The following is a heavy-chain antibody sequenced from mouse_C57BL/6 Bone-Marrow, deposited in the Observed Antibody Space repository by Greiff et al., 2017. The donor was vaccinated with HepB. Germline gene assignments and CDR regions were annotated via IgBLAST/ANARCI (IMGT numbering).Heavy chain of an antibody. Sequence: VQVVESGAELVRPGASVTLSCKASGYTFTDYEMHWVKQTPVHGLEWIGAIDPETGGTAYNQKFKGKAILTADKSSSTAYMELRSLTSEDSAVYYCTRWIITTVVATGYWGQGTTLTVAS. CDR3: TRWIITTVVATGY. D-gene: IGHD1-1*01. CDR2: IDPETGGT. J-gene: IGHJ2*01. CDR1: GYTFTDYE. V-gene: IGHV1-15*01.